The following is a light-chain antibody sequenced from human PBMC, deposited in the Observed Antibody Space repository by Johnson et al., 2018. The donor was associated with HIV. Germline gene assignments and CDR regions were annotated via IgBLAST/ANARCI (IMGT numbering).Light chain of an antibody. V-gene: IGLV1-51*02. CDR1: SSNIGNNF. Sequence: QSVLTQPPSVSAAPGQKVTISCSGSSSNIGNNFISWYQQLPGTAPKLLIYKNNERPSGIPDRFSGSKSGTSATLAITGLQTGDEADYYCVTLDTSLSFGAVFGTGTKVPVL. CDR3: VTLDTSLSFGAV. J-gene: IGLJ1*01. CDR2: KNN.